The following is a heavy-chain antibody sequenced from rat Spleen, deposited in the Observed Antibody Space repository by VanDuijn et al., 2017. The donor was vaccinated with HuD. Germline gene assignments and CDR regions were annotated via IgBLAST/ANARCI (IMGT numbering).Heavy chain of an antibody. D-gene: IGHD1-12*03. V-gene: IGHV5S13*01. CDR2: ISTGGGNT. CDR3: ARHHYDGYYHGPVFGIMDA. Sequence: EVQLVESGGGLVQPGRSLKLSCAASGFTFSNYDMAWVRQAPTKGLEWIASISTGGGNTYYGDSVKGRFTISRDNAKNTQYLQMDSLRSEDTASYYCARHHYDGYYHGPVFGIMDAWGQGASVTVSS. J-gene: IGHJ4*01. CDR1: GFTFSNYD.